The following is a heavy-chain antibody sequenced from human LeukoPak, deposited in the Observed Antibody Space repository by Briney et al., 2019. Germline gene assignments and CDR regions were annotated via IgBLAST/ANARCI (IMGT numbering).Heavy chain of an antibody. Sequence: TGGSLRPSCAASGFTFSSYWMNWVRQAPGKGLEWVSSISSSSSYIYYADSVKGRFTISRDNAKNSLYLQMNSLRAEDSAVYYCARAEVGYYFDYWGQGTLVTVSS. D-gene: IGHD2-15*01. CDR1: GFTFSSYW. V-gene: IGHV3-21*01. J-gene: IGHJ4*02. CDR3: ARAEVGYYFDY. CDR2: ISSSSSYI.